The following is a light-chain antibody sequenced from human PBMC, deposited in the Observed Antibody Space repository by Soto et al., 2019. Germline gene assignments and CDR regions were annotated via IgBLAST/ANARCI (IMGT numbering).Light chain of an antibody. CDR3: QSYDSGLSARV. J-gene: IGLJ3*02. Sequence: QSVLTQPPSVSGAPGQRVTISCTGSSSNIGAGYDVHWYQQLPGTAPKLLIYGNSNRPSGVPDRFSSSKSGTSASLAITGLQAEDDADYYCQSYDSGLSARVFGGGTKLTVL. CDR1: SSNIGAGYD. CDR2: GNS. V-gene: IGLV1-40*01.